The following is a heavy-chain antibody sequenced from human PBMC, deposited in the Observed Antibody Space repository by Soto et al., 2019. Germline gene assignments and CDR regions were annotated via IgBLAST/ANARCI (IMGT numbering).Heavy chain of an antibody. V-gene: IGHV4-31*03. CDR2: IYYSGST. D-gene: IGHD3-3*01. Sequence: SETLSLTCTVSGGSISSGGYYWSWIRQHPGKGLEWIGYIYYSGSTYYNPSLKSRVTISVDTSKNQFSLKLSSVTAADTAVYYCAKTIFGVVSRPAFEIWGQGTMVTVSS. J-gene: IGHJ3*02. CDR3: AKTIFGVVSRPAFEI. CDR1: GGSISSGGYY.